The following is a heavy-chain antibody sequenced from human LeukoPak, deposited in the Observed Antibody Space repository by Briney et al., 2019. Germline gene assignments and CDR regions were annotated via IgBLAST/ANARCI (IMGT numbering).Heavy chain of an antibody. CDR1: GDSISSGNYY. CDR2: IDYRGNT. D-gene: IGHD3-10*01. J-gene: IGHJ4*02. Sequence: PSETLSLTCTVSGDSISSGNYYWGWIRQPPGKGLQWIGSIDYRGNTYYNPSLKSRVTISVDTSKNQFSLKLNSVTAADTAVYYCARVGGGSGSSFDYWGQGTLVTVSS. CDR3: ARVGGGSGSSFDY. V-gene: IGHV4-39*07.